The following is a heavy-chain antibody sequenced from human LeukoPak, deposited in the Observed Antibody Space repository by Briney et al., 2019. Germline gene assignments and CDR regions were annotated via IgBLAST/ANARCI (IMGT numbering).Heavy chain of an antibody. J-gene: IGHJ6*03. CDR3: ARDSPYDSSGYYPTYYYMDV. CDR1: GFTFSSYS. D-gene: IGHD3-22*01. V-gene: IGHV3-21*01. Sequence: GGSLRLSCAASGFTFSSYSMNWVRQAPGKGLEWVSSISSSSSYIYYADSVKGRFTISRDNAKNSLYLQMNSLRAEDTAVYYCARDSPYDSSGYYPTYYYMDVWGKGTTVTVSS. CDR2: ISSSSSYI.